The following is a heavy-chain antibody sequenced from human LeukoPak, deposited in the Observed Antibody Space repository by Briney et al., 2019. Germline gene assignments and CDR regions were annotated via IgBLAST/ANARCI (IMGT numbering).Heavy chain of an antibody. CDR1: GFTFSSYA. V-gene: IGHV3-23*01. Sequence: QPGGSLRLSCAASGFTFSSYAMSWVRQAPGKGLEWVSAISGSGGRTYYADSARGRFTISRDNSKNTVYVQMNSLRAEDTAVYYCASYPGRIQLWSDYWGQGTLVTVSS. D-gene: IGHD5-18*01. CDR3: ASYPGRIQLWSDY. J-gene: IGHJ4*02. CDR2: ISGSGGRT.